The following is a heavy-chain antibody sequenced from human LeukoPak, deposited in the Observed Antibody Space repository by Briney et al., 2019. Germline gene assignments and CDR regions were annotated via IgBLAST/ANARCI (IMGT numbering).Heavy chain of an antibody. CDR3: ARDSIAVAGSYYFDY. J-gene: IGHJ4*02. D-gene: IGHD6-19*01. V-gene: IGHV4-59*12. Sequence: SETLSLTCTVSGGSIDTYYWNWIRQPPGKGLEWIGYVFHTGSTNYNPSLKSRVTISVDTSKNQFSLKLSSVTAADTAVYYCARDSIAVAGSYYFDYWGQGTLVTVSS. CDR1: GGSIDTYY. CDR2: VFHTGST.